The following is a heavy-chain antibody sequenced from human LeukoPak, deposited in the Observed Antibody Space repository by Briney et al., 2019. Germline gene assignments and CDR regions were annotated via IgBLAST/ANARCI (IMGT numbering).Heavy chain of an antibody. CDR3: AKDRTWEQQLLPYYFDY. CDR2: ISGSGDST. Sequence: PGGSLRLSCAASGFTFSSYAMSWVRQAPRRGLEWVSAISGSGDSTYYADSVKGRFTISRDNSKNTLYLQMNSLRAEDTAVYYCAKDRTWEQQLLPYYFDYWGQGTLVTVSS. J-gene: IGHJ4*02. D-gene: IGHD6-13*01. CDR1: GFTFSSYA. V-gene: IGHV3-23*01.